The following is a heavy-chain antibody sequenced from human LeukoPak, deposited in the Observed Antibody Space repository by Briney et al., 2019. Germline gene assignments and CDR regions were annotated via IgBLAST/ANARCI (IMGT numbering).Heavy chain of an antibody. J-gene: IGHJ4*02. V-gene: IGHV1-2*02. Sequence: GASVKVSWKASGYTFTGDYMHWVRQAPRQGLEWMGWINPNSGGTNYAQKFQGRVTMTRDTPISTAYMELSRLRSDDTAVYYCARVDSSGWLYFDYWGQGTLVTVSS. D-gene: IGHD6-19*01. CDR2: INPNSGGT. CDR3: ARVDSSGWLYFDY. CDR1: GYTFTGDY.